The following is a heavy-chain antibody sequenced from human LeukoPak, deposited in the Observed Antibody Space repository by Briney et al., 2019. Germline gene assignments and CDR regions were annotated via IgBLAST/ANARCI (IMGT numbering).Heavy chain of an antibody. CDR1: GYTFTSYA. J-gene: IGHJ4*02. CDR3: AREPESGIHADY. V-gene: IGHV1-69*04. Sequence: SVKVSCKASGYTFTSYAISWVRQAPGQGLEWMGRIIPILGIANYAQKFQGRVTITADKSTSTAYMELSSLRSEDTAVYYCAREPESGIHADYWGQGTLVTVSS. CDR2: IIPILGIA.